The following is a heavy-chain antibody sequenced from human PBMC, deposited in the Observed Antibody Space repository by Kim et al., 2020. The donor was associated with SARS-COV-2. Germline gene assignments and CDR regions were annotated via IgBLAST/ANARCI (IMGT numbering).Heavy chain of an antibody. Sequence: GGSLRLSCAASGFTFSSYEMNWVRQAPGKGLEWVSYISSSGSTIYYADTVKGRFTISRDNAKNSLYLQMNSLRAEDTAAYYCARQPYSSSYTYYGMDVWGQETTFTVSS. CDR2: ISSSGSTI. D-gene: IGHD6-13*01. CDR3: ARQPYSSSYTYYGMDV. CDR1: GFTFSSYE. J-gene: IGHJ6*02. V-gene: IGHV3-48*03.